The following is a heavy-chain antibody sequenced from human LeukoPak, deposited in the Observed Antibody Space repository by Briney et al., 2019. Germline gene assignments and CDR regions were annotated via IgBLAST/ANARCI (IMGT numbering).Heavy chain of an antibody. Sequence: GDSLKISCKGSGYSFNSYWIGWVRQMPGRGLEWMGVISAGDSDTRYRPSFQGQVTISADESISTAYLQWSSLKASDTAMYYCARGYSYGTSPFDYWGQGTLVTVFS. CDR3: ARGYSYGTSPFDY. CDR2: ISAGDSDT. D-gene: IGHD5-18*01. V-gene: IGHV5-51*01. J-gene: IGHJ4*02. CDR1: GYSFNSYW.